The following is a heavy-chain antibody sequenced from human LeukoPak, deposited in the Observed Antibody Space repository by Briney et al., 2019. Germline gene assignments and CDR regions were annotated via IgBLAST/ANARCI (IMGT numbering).Heavy chain of an antibody. CDR2: ISSNGGDT. CDR1: GFTFSRYA. V-gene: IGHV3-64*01. D-gene: IGHD6-13*01. Sequence: QAGGSLRLSCAASGFTFSRYAMHWVRQAPGKGLEYVSAISSNGGDTYYANSVKGRFTISRDNSKNTLYLQMNSLRAEDTAVYYCAKDLSHSRTEVFDYWGQGTLVTVSS. CDR3: AKDLSHSRTEVFDY. J-gene: IGHJ4*02.